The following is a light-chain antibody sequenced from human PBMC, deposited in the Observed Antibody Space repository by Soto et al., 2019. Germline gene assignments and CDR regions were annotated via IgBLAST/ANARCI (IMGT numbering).Light chain of an antibody. CDR1: QSVNNNY. CDR3: QQYGRSLT. Sequence: EIVLTQSPGTLSLSPGKRATLSCRASQSVNNNYLAWYQQKRGQAPRLLVYGASTRATGIPDRFSGSVSGTDFTLTISRLEPEDFAVYYCQQYGRSLTFGGGTKVEIK. V-gene: IGKV3-20*01. CDR2: GAS. J-gene: IGKJ4*01.